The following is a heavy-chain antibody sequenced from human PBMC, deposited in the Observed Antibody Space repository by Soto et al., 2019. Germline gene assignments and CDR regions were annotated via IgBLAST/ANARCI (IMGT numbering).Heavy chain of an antibody. CDR3: ARCYCSLGSCYTCWHFDL. V-gene: IGHV1-18*04. CDR1: GYTFTNYG. Sequence: QVQLVQSGAEVKKPGASVRVSCKASGYTFTNYGISWVRQAPGQGLEWMGWVSPYNGNTDHAQNFQGRVTMTTDTSTNTAYMELGSLRPDDTALYYCARCYCSLGSCYTCWHFDLWGRGTLVTVSS. J-gene: IGHJ2*01. D-gene: IGHD2-15*01. CDR2: VSPYNGNT.